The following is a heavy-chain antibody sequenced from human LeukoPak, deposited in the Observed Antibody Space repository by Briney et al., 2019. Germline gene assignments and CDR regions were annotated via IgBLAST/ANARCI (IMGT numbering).Heavy chain of an antibody. Sequence: SETLSLTCTISGDSISSSSYYWSWIRQPPGKGLEWIGSIYYSGSTYYNPSLKSRVTISVDTSKNQFSLKLSSVTAAGTALYYCASLDLYQLLGDDGFDIWGQGTMVTVSS. D-gene: IGHD2-2*01. J-gene: IGHJ3*02. CDR2: IYYSGST. CDR1: GDSISSSSYY. CDR3: ASLDLYQLLGDDGFDI. V-gene: IGHV4-39*01.